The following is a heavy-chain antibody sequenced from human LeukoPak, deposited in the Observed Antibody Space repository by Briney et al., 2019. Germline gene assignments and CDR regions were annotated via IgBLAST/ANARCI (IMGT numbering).Heavy chain of an antibody. CDR3: AGYLLYDSSGYYYELGKGFAY. CDR1: GFTFDDYA. J-gene: IGHJ4*02. CDR2: INWNGGST. D-gene: IGHD3-22*01. V-gene: IGHV3-20*04. Sequence: PGGSLRLSCAASGFTFDDYAMHWVRQAPGKGLEWVSGINWNGGSTGYADSVKGRFTISRDNAKNSLYLQMNSLRAEDTALYYCAGYLLYDSSGYYYELGKGFAYWGQGTLVTVSS.